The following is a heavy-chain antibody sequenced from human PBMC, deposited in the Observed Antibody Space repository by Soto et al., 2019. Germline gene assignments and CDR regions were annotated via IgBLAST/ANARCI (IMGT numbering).Heavy chain of an antibody. CDR2: INHSGST. V-gene: IGHV4-34*01. Sequence: QVQLQQWGAGLLKPSETLSLTCAVYGGSFSGFYWSWIRQPPGKGLERIGEINHSGSTNYNPSLKSRVTISADTSKNQFSLQLSSVTAADTAVYYCVSKLGSCTGGSCNWYFDLWGRGTLVTVSS. J-gene: IGHJ2*01. CDR1: GGSFSGFY. D-gene: IGHD2-15*01. CDR3: VSKLGSCTGGSCNWYFDL.